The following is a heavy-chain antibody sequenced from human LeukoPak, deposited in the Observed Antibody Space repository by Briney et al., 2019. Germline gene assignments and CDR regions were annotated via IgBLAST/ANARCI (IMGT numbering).Heavy chain of an antibody. CDR1: GFSFTDYP. V-gene: IGHV3-53*01. CDR2: IYSGGST. J-gene: IGHJ4*02. D-gene: IGHD2-2*01. CDR3: AREYCSSTSCYDGFDY. Sequence: GGSLRLSCATSGFSFTDYPMNWVRQAPGKGLEWVSVIYSGGSTYYADSVKGRFTISRDNSKNTVYLQMNSLRVEDTAVYYCAREYCSSTSCYDGFDYWGQGTLVTVSS.